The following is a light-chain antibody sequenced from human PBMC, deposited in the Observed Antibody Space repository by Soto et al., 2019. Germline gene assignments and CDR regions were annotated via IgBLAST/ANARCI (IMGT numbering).Light chain of an antibody. Sequence: QSVLTQPASVSGSPGQSITISCTGTSSDVGGYNYVSWYQQHPGKAPKLMIYDVRNRPSGVSNRFSGSKSVNTASLTISGLQAEDEADYYCSSYTTISTYVFGTGTTV. V-gene: IGLV2-14*01. J-gene: IGLJ1*01. CDR1: SSDVGGYNY. CDR3: SSYTTISTYV. CDR2: DVR.